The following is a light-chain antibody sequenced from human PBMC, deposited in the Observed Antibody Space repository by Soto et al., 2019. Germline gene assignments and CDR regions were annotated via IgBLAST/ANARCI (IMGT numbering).Light chain of an antibody. CDR2: DVN. CDR1: SSDVGGYNY. Sequence: QSVLTQPASVSGSPGQSITISCTGTSSDVGGYNYVSWYQQHPGKAPKLMIYDVNNRPSGVSNRFSGSKSGNTASLTISGLQAEDEADYYCNSYTSSSTVVFGGGTQLTVL. J-gene: IGLJ2*01. CDR3: NSYTSSSTVV. V-gene: IGLV2-14*01.